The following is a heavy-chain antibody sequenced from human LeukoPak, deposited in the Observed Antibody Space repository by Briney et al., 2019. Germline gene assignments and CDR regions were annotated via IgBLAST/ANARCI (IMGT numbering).Heavy chain of an antibody. CDR1: GFTFSSYS. CDR3: ARGGGDYGFDY. Sequence: GGSLRLSCAASGFTFSSYSMNWVRRAPGKGLEWVSSISSSSSYIYYADSVKGRFTISRDNAKNSLYLQMNSLRAEDTAVYYCARGGGDYGFDYWGQGTLVTVSS. V-gene: IGHV3-21*01. D-gene: IGHD4-17*01. CDR2: ISSSSSYI. J-gene: IGHJ4*02.